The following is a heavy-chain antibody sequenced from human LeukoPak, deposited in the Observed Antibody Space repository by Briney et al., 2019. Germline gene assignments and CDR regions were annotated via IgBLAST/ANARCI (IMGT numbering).Heavy chain of an antibody. D-gene: IGHD3-22*01. J-gene: IGHJ4*02. Sequence: PGGSLRLSCAASGFTFSTYAMRLVRQAPGKGLEWVSAISGSGGSTYYADSVKGRFTISRDNSKNTLYLQMNSLRAEDTAVYYCAKDITMIVVVTGDYWGQGTLVTVSS. CDR2: ISGSGGST. V-gene: IGHV3-23*01. CDR1: GFTFSTYA. CDR3: AKDITMIVVVTGDY.